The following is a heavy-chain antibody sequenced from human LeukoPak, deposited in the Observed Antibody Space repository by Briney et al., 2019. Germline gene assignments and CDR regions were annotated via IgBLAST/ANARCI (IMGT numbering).Heavy chain of an antibody. CDR2: ISAGGSSK. J-gene: IGHJ3*02. Sequence: GGSLRLSCTASGFTFTDYYVTWVRQSPGKGLEWVSGISAGGSSKYYADSVKGRFTISRDNSKNTVDLQLNSLRAEDMAVYFCAKVRTAAPDDAFDIWGQGTMVSVSS. CDR1: GFTFTDYY. V-gene: IGHV3-23*01. CDR3: AKVRTAAPDDAFDI. D-gene: IGHD6-13*01.